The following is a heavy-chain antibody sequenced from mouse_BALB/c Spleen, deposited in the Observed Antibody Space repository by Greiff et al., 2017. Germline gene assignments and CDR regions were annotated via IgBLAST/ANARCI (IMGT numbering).Heavy chain of an antibody. J-gene: IGHJ3*01. CDR1: GYSFTSYW. CDR3: TRGLYDYDDWFAY. Sequence: EVMLVESGTVLARPGASVKMSCKASGYSFTSYWMHWVKQRPGQGLEWIGAIYPGNSDTSYNQKFKGKAKLTAVTSASTAYMELSSLTNEDSAVYYCTRGLYDYDDWFAYWGQGTLVTVSA. D-gene: IGHD2-4*01. CDR2: IYPGNSDT. V-gene: IGHV1-5*01.